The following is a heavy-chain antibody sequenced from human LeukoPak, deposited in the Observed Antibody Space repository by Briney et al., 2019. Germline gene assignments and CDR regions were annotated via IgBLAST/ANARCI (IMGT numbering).Heavy chain of an antibody. CDR2: ISVSGGSE. J-gene: IGHJ4*02. CDR3: ASHAHDYDSSGYFDS. Sequence: GGSLRLSCVVSRLTFNSNAMYWVRQVPGKGLEWVSGISVSGGSEYYADSVKGRFSVSRDNSKHTVYLQMNSLRAEDTAVYFCASHAHDYDSSGYFDSWGQGALVTVSS. D-gene: IGHD3-22*01. CDR1: RLTFNSNA. V-gene: IGHV3-23*01.